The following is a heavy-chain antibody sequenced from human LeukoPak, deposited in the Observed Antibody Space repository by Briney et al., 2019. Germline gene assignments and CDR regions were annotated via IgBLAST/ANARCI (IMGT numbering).Heavy chain of an antibody. Sequence: ASVKVSCKASGLTFSNYGITWVRQAPGQGLEWVGWISAYDGNTNYAQKFQGRVTMTRNTSISTAYMELSSLRSEDTAVYYCARADYRSNLWFGELGDYYYGMDVWGQGPRSPSP. CDR3: ARADYRSNLWFGELGDYYYGMDV. J-gene: IGHJ6*02. CDR1: GLTFSNYG. V-gene: IGHV1-18*01. CDR2: ISAYDGNT. D-gene: IGHD3-10*01.